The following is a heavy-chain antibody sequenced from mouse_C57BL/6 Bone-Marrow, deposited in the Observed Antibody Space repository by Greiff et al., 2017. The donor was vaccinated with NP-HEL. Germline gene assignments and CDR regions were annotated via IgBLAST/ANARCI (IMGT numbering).Heavy chain of an antibody. CDR2: ISYSGST. CDR1: GYSITSDY. J-gene: IGHJ1*03. CDR3: ARDRYYYGSSYWYFDV. D-gene: IGHD1-1*01. V-gene: IGHV3-8*01. Sequence: EVKLQESGPGLAKPSQTLSLTCSVTGYSITSDYWNWIRKFPGNKLEYMGYISYSGSTYYNPSLKSRNSITRDTSKNQYYLQLNSVTTEDTATYYCARDRYYYGSSYWYFDVWGTGTTVTVSS.